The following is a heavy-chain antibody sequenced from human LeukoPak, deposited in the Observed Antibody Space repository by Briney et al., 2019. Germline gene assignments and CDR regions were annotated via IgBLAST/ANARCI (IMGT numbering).Heavy chain of an antibody. CDR1: GYTFTTYG. D-gene: IGHD4-23*01. Sequence: SVKVSCKASGYTFTTYGINWVRQARGQRLEWIGWIVVGSGNTNYAQKFQERVTITRDMSTSTAYMELSSLRSEDTAVYYCAAAYGGTSGAFDIWGQGTMVTVSS. CDR3: AAAYGGTSGAFDI. V-gene: IGHV1-58*02. CDR2: IVVGSGNT. J-gene: IGHJ3*02.